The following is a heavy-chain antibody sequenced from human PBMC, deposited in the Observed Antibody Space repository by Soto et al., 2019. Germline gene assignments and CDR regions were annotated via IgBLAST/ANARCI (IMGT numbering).Heavy chain of an antibody. V-gene: IGHV1-69*13. CDR3: TQTWRVPAAHIDY. CDR2: IIPIFGTA. CDR1: GGTFSSYA. J-gene: IGHJ4*02. D-gene: IGHD2-2*01. Sequence: ASVKVSCKASGGTFSSYAISWVRQAPGQGLEWMGGIIPIFGTANYAQKFQGRVTITADESTSTACMELSSLRSEDTAVYYCTQTWRVPAAHIDYWGQGTLVTVSS.